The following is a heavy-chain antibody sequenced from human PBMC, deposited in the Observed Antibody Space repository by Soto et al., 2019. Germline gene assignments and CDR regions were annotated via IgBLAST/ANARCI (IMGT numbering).Heavy chain of an antibody. V-gene: IGHV1-46*01. CDR1: GYTFTSFY. D-gene: IGHD3-3*01. CDR2: INPSGGST. CDR3: ARDPFYDFWSGYYGWFDP. Sequence: ASVKVSCKAFGYTFTSFYMHWVRQAPGQGLEWMGIINPSGGSTSYAQKFQGRVTMTRDTSTSTVYMELSSLRSEDTAVYYCARDPFYDFWSGYYGWFDPWGQGTLVTVSS. J-gene: IGHJ5*02.